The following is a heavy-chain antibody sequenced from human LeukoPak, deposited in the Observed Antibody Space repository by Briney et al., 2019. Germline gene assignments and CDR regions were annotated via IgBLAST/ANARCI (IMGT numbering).Heavy chain of an antibody. V-gene: IGHV4-4*09. D-gene: IGHD6-6*01. J-gene: IGHJ4*02. CDR1: GVSISSNY. CDR2: IYTSGST. Sequence: PSETLSLTCTVSGVSISSNYWSWLRQAPGKGLEWIRYIYTSGSTNYNPSLKSRVTISEDTSKNQFSLKLSSVTAADTAVYYCAGHEVAAYEFDYWGRGTLVTVSS. CDR3: AGHEVAAYEFDY.